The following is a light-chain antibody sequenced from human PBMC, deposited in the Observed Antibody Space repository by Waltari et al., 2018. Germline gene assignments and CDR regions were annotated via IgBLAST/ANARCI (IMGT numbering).Light chain of an antibody. CDR2: DAS. V-gene: IGKV3-20*01. CDR1: QSVGKY. Sequence: DIVLTQSPGTLSLSPGERASLFCRASQSVGKYLAWYQQKPGQAPRLVMYDASTRATGIPDRFSGSGSGTDFSLTISILEPEDFAVYYCQKYVNLPATFGQGTRVEIK. CDR3: QKYVNLPAT. J-gene: IGKJ1*01.